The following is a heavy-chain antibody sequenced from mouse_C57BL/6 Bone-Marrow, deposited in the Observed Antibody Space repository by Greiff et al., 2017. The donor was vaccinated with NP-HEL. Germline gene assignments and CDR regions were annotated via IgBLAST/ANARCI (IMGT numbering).Heavy chain of an antibody. CDR3: AREGENYYGSRPDV. CDR2: IDPSDSYT. Sequence: QVQLQQSGAELVKPGASVKLSCKASGYTFTSYWMQWVKQRPGQGLEWIGEIDPSDSYTNYNQKFKGKATLTVDTSSSTAYMQLSSLTSEDSAGDYCAREGENYYGSRPDVWGTGTTVTVSA. CDR1: GYTFTSYW. V-gene: IGHV1-50*01. D-gene: IGHD1-1*01. J-gene: IGHJ1*03.